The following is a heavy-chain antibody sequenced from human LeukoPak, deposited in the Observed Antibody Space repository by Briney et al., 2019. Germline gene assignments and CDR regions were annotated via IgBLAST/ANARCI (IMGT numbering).Heavy chain of an antibody. V-gene: IGHV3-21*01. CDR3: ARDPVKGGDMVVVPAAPRIGYFDF. CDR2: ISSSSSYI. Sequence: KPGGSLRLSCAASGFTFSNYNMNWVRQAPGKGLEWVSSISSSSSYIYYADSVKGRFTISRDNAKNSLYLQMNSLRAEDTAVYYCARDPVKGGDMVVVPAAPRIGYFDFWRQGTLVTVSS. CDR1: GFTFSNYN. D-gene: IGHD2-2*01. J-gene: IGHJ4*02.